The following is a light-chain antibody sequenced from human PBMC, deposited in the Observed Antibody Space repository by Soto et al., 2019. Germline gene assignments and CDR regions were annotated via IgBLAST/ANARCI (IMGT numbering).Light chain of an antibody. V-gene: IGKV3-11*01. CDR2: DTS. J-gene: IGKJ1*01. CDR3: QQSYSTPWT. CDR1: QSVDTF. Sequence: EIVLTQSPATLSLSPGERATLSCRASQSVDTFLAWYQQKPGRTPRLLIYDTSNRATGIPPRFSGSGSGTDFTLTISSLQPEDFATYYCQQSYSTPWTFGQGTKVEIK.